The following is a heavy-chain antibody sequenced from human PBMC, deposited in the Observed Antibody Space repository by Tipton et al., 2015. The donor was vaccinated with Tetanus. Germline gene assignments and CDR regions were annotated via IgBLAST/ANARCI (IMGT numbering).Heavy chain of an antibody. CDR3: AREADCSGGSCFSGDFDN. D-gene: IGHD2-15*01. V-gene: IGHV3-33*01. J-gene: IGHJ4*02. CDR1: GFIFSSYG. Sequence: SLRLSCAASGFIFSSYGIHWVRQAPGKGLEWVAVSWYDGTDKYYADSVKGRSTISRDNSKNTPYLQMNSLRAEDTAVYYCAREADCSGGSCFSGDFDNWGQGTQVTVSS. CDR2: SWYDGTDK.